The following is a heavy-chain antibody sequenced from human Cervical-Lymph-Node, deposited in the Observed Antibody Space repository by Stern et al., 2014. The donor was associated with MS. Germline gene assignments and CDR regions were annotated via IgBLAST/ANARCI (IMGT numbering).Heavy chain of an antibody. Sequence: QLQESGPGLVKPSETLSLTCRVSGGSISGYYWSWIRQPPGKRLEWIGFIHYSVGINYSPSFINRVTISIDIPKKHFSLKLSSVTAADTALYYCARVPPYYDFWSGIPGAFDIWGQGTVVTVSS. J-gene: IGHJ3*02. CDR1: GGSISGYY. D-gene: IGHD3-3*01. CDR3: ARVPPYYDFWSGIPGAFDI. CDR2: IHYSVGI. V-gene: IGHV4-59*01.